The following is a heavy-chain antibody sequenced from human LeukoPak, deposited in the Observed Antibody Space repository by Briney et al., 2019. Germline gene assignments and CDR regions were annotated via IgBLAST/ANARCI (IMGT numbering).Heavy chain of an antibody. V-gene: IGHV4-39*07. J-gene: IGHJ3*02. Sequence: SETLSLTCTVSGGSISSSTFYWGWIRQPPGKGLEWIGSLYYSGSTYYNPSLKSRVTISVDTSKNQFSLKLSSVTAADTAVYYCARGGLKRLRDVGAFDIWGQGTMVTVSS. CDR3: ARGGLKRLRDVGAFDI. CDR2: LYYSGST. CDR1: GGSISSSTFY. D-gene: IGHD5-24*01.